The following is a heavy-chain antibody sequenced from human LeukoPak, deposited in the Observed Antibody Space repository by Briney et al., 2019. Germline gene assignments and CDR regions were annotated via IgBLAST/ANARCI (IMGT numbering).Heavy chain of an antibody. Sequence: ASVKVSCKASGGTFSSYAISWVRQAPGQGLEWMGTINPSGGSASYAQKFQGRVTMTRDTSTTTVYMEVSSLRSEDTAVYYCASVPGYSSGWYVDWGQGTLVTVSS. CDR2: INPSGGSA. V-gene: IGHV1-46*01. J-gene: IGHJ4*02. CDR3: ASVPGYSSGWYVD. D-gene: IGHD6-19*01. CDR1: GGTFSSYA.